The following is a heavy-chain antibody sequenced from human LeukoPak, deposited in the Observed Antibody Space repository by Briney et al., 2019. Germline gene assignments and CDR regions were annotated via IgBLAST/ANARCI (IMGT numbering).Heavy chain of an antibody. Sequence: SDTLSLTCTVSGYSISSGYYWGWIRQPPGKGLEWIACIQHNWNTYYNPSLKSRLIVSLDKSKDQFSLILRSVSAADTAVYYCATDRGYYDTIGYTYNWFDPWGQGTLVTVSS. V-gene: IGHV4-38-2*02. CDR1: GYSISSGYY. J-gene: IGHJ5*02. CDR3: ATDRGYYDTIGYTYNWFDP. D-gene: IGHD3-22*01. CDR2: IQHNWNT.